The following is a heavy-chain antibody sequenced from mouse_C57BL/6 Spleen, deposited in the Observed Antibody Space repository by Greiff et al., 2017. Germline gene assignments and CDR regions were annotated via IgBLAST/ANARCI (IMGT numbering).Heavy chain of an antibody. J-gene: IGHJ2*01. D-gene: IGHD1-1*01. V-gene: IGHV1-72*01. CDR1: GYTFTSYW. Sequence: QVHVKQPGAELVKPGASVKLSCKASGYTFTSYWMHWVKQRPGRGLEWIGRIDPNSGGTKYNEKFKSKATLTVDKPSSTAYMQLSSLTSEDSAVYYCASLYYYGSSVDDWGQGTTLTVAS. CDR3: ASLYYYGSSVDD. CDR2: IDPNSGGT.